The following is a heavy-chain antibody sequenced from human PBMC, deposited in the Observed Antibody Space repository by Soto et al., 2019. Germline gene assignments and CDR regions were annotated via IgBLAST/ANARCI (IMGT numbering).Heavy chain of an antibody. CDR1: GFTFSDYY. J-gene: IGHJ4*02. CDR3: ASLITIFGVVTEYYFDY. V-gene: IGHV3-11*06. CDR2: ISSSSSYT. D-gene: IGHD3-3*01. Sequence: GGSLRLSCAASGFTFSDYYMSWIRQAPGKGLEWVSYISSSSSYTNYADSVKGRFTISRDNAKNSLYLQMNSLRAEDTAVYYCASLITIFGVVTEYYFDYWGQGTLVTVSS.